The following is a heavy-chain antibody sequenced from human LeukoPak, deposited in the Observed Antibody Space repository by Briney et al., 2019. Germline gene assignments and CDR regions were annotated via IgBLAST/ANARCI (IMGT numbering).Heavy chain of an antibody. CDR2: IYYSGST. J-gene: IGHJ4*02. CDR3: ARSVTTVTPFDY. Sequence: PSETLSLTCTVSGGSISSSSYYWGWIRQPPGKGLEWIGSIYYSGSTYYNPSLRSRVTISVDTSKNQFSLKLSSVTAADTAVYYCARSVTTVTPFDYWGQGTLVTVSS. V-gene: IGHV4-39*07. D-gene: IGHD4-17*01. CDR1: GGSISSSSYY.